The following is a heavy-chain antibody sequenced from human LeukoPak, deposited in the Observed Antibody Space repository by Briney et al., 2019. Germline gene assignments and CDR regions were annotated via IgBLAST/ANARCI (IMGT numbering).Heavy chain of an antibody. D-gene: IGHD3-22*01. J-gene: IGHJ4*02. CDR3: VRESEYYFDHSASFDY. V-gene: IGHV3-30-3*01. Sequence: GGSLRLSCAASGFTFTAYLIHWVRQAPGKGLEWVAVMSSDGNAMFYADSVKGRFTISRDNSKNTLYLQMNSLRAEDTAVYYCVRESEYYFDHSASFDYWGQGTLVTVSS. CDR2: MSSDGNAM. CDR1: GFTFTAYL.